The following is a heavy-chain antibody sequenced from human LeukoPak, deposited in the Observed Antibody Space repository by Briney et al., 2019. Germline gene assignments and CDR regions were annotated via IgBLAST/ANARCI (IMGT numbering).Heavy chain of an antibody. D-gene: IGHD3-22*01. Sequence: GGSLRLSCAASGCTFSSYAMHWVRQAPGKGLEWVAVISYDGSNKYYADSVKGRFTISRDNSKNTLYLQMNSLRAEDTAVYYCASAGSLYDSSGYYSYWGQGTLITVSS. CDR1: GCTFSSYA. CDR2: ISYDGSNK. CDR3: ASAGSLYDSSGYYSY. V-gene: IGHV3-30*04. J-gene: IGHJ4*02.